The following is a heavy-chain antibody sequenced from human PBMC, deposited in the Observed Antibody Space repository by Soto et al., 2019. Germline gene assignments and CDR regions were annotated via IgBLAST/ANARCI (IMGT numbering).Heavy chain of an antibody. J-gene: IGHJ6*02. Sequence: QVQLVQCGGEVKKPGASVNVSCKASGYTFTNYGINWVRQAPRQALEWMGWISTYNGHTNSPQKLQGRVTMTRDISTSTAYMELRSLSSDDTAVYYWARVVAARRGDTFAMDVWGQGTTVTVSS. CDR2: ISTYNGHT. CDR1: GYTFTNYG. V-gene: IGHV1-18*01. CDR3: ARVVAARRGDTFAMDV. D-gene: IGHD6-6*01.